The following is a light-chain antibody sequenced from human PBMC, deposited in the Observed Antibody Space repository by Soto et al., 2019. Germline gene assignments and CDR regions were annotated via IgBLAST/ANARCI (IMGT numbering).Light chain of an antibody. V-gene: IGKV1-39*01. Sequence: DIQMTQSPSSLSASVGDSVTITCRASQSITSYLNWYQQKPGQAPKLLIYATSSLQSGVPSRFRGGGSRTEFTSNISGLQPDDFATYYCQQSYNSPPLTFCGGTRL. J-gene: IGKJ4*01. CDR2: ATS. CDR3: QQSYNSPPLT. CDR1: QSITSY.